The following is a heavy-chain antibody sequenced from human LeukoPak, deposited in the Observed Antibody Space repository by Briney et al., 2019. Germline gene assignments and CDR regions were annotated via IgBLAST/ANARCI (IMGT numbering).Heavy chain of an antibody. D-gene: IGHD4-17*01. CDR2: IIPIFGTA. CDR3: AREPSPALEDYGDYP. V-gene: IGHV1-69*13. Sequence: GASVKVSCKASGGTFSSYAISWVRQAPGQGLEWMGGIIPIFGTANYAQKFQGRVTITADESTSTAYMELSSLRSEDTAVYYCAREPSPALEDYGDYPWGQGTLVTVSS. J-gene: IGHJ5*02. CDR1: GGTFSSYA.